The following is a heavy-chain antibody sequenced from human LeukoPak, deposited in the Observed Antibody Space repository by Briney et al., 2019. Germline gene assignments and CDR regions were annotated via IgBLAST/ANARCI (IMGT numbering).Heavy chain of an antibody. D-gene: IGHD5-24*01. V-gene: IGHV3-30*18. CDR3: AKEGDGYNYLDY. Sequence: PGGSLRLSCVASGFTFNNYWLHWVRQAPGKGLEWVAVISYDGSNKYYADSVKGRFTISRDNSKNTLYLQMNSLRAEDTAVYYCAKEGDGYNYLDYWGQGTLVTVSS. J-gene: IGHJ4*02. CDR2: ISYDGSNK. CDR1: GFTFNNYW.